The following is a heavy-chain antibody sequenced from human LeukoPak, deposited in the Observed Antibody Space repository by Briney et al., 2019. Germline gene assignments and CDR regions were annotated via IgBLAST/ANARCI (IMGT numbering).Heavy chain of an antibody. J-gene: IGHJ4*02. D-gene: IGHD1-26*01. CDR2: TDSDGSRT. CDR1: GFIFSSCG. Sequence: PGGSLRLSCAASGFIFSSCGMSWVRQAPGKGLVWVSRTDSDGSRTTYADSVKGRFTISRDNAKNTLFLQMNSLRAEDTAVYYCARGLYSGSSYTKGYWGQGTLVTVSS. V-gene: IGHV3-74*01. CDR3: ARGLYSGSSYTKGY.